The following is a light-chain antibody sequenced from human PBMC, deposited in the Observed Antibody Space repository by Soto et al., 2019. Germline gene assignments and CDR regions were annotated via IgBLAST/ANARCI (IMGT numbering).Light chain of an antibody. J-gene: IGKJ5*01. CDR3: QQANRVPLS. CDR2: AES. Sequence: DIHMTQSPSSVSASVGDIVTITCRASQGISTNLAWYQQKPGKAPKLLIYAESSLQSGVPQRLSGSGSGTDLNLTISRLQPEDFAIYYCQQANRVPLSFGQGTRLEIK. CDR1: QGISTN. V-gene: IGKV1-12*01.